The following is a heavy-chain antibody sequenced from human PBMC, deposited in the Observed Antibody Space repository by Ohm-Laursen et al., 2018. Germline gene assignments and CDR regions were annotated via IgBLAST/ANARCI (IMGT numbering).Heavy chain of an antibody. J-gene: IGHJ5*01. Sequence: SLRLSCAAPGFTFTEYTMQWVRQSPGKGLEWVSLINWNGDTTYYADSVKGRFIISRDNSKNSLHLQMYSLRIEDTGVYYCVKEGGTMYFDSWGQGTLATVSS. CDR1: GFTFTEYT. D-gene: IGHD2-15*01. CDR2: INWNGDTT. V-gene: IGHV3-43*01. CDR3: VKEGGTMYFDS.